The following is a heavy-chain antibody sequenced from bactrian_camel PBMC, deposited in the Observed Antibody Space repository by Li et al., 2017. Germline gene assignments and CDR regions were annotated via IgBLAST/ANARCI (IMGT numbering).Heavy chain of an antibody. J-gene: IGHJ4*01. CDR1: GFALSNYD. V-gene: IGHV3S31*01. Sequence: DVQLVESGGGLVQPGGSLRLSCAASGFALSNYDMSWVRQVPGKGLEWVSATNSGGGITYYADSVKGRFTISRDNAKNTLYLQLNGLQTDDTAMYYCTTGLTSGNRYWGQGTQVTVS. CDR2: TNSGGGIT. CDR3: TTGLTSGNRY. D-gene: IGHD6*01.